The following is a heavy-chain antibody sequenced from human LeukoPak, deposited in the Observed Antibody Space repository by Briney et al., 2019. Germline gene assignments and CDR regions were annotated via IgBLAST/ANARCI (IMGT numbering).Heavy chain of an antibody. D-gene: IGHD2-2*01. CDR2: NSHTGGAP. V-gene: IGHV3-23*01. Sequence: GGSLRLSCAATGFPFGSYALAWVRQAPGKGLEWVASNSHTGGAPLYADSVKGRFTISRDKSKSTLYLQMNSLRAEDTAVYYCAKDPPSVSKVYFDYWGQGTLVTVSS. CDR3: AKDPPSVSKVYFDY. CDR1: GFPFGSYA. J-gene: IGHJ4*02.